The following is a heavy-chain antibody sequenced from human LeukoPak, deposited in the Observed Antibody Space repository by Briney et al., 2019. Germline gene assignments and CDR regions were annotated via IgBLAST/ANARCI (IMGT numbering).Heavy chain of an antibody. Sequence: PGRSLRFSCAASGFTFRSYGMHWVRQAPGKGLEGVAVIWYDGSNKYYADSVKGRFTISRDNSKNTLYLQMNSLRAEDTAVYYCARDLNYYDSSGYFLDYWGQGTLVTVSS. J-gene: IGHJ4*02. D-gene: IGHD3-22*01. CDR1: GFTFRSYG. CDR3: ARDLNYYDSSGYFLDY. CDR2: IWYDGSNK. V-gene: IGHV3-33*01.